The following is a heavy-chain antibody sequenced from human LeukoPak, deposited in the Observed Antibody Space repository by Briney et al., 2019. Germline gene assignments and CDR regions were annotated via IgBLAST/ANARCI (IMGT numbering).Heavy chain of an antibody. CDR3: ARDDFGVVIRRTYGMDV. Sequence: GGSLRLSCVASGFPFSSYWMTWVRQAPGKGLEWVANIKQDGSKKSYVDSVKGRFTISRDNAKNSLYLQMNSLRAEDTAVYYCARDDFGVVIRRTYGMDVWGQGTTVTVSS. CDR2: IKQDGSKK. J-gene: IGHJ6*02. V-gene: IGHV3-7*01. D-gene: IGHD3-3*01. CDR1: GFPFSSYW.